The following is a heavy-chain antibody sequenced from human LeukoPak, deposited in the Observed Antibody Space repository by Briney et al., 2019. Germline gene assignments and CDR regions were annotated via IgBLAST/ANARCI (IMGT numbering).Heavy chain of an antibody. CDR1: GFTFSSYT. V-gene: IGHV3-21*01. J-gene: IGHJ6*02. Sequence: PGESLRLSCAASGFTFSSYTMHWVRQAPGKGLEWVSSISSSSSYIYYADSLKGRFTISRDNAKNSLYLQMNSLRAEDTAVYYCARVPGQYYYYGMDVWGQGTTVTVSS. CDR2: ISSSSSYI. CDR3: ARVPGQYYYYGMDV.